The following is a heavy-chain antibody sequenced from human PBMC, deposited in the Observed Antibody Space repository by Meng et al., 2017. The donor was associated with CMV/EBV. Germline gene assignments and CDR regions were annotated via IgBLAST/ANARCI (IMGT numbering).Heavy chain of an antibody. Sequence: QGKLQQWGAGLLKPSEALSLTCAVYGGSFSGYYWSWIRQPPGKGLEWIGEINHSGSTNYNPSLKSRVTISVDTSKNQFSLKLSSVTAADTAVYYCARGRGSWYFVDYWGQGTLVTVSS. D-gene: IGHD6-13*01. CDR2: INHSGST. CDR3: ARGRGSWYFVDY. CDR1: GGSFSGYY. J-gene: IGHJ4*02. V-gene: IGHV4-34*01.